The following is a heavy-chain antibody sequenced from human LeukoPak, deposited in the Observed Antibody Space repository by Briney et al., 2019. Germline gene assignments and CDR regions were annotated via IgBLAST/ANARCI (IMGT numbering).Heavy chain of an antibody. J-gene: IGHJ4*02. V-gene: IGHV3-30*18. CDR2: ISYDGSNK. CDR3: AKDGVGANYFDY. CDR1: GFTFSSYD. D-gene: IGHD1-26*01. Sequence: GRSLRPSCAASGFTFSSYDMHWVRQAPGKGLEWVAVISYDGSNKHYADSVKGRFTISRDNSKNTLYLQMNSLRAEDTAVYYCAKDGVGANYFDYWGQGTLVTVSS.